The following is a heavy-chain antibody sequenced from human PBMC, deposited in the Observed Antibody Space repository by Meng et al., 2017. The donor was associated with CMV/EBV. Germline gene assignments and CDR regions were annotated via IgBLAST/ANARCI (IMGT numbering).Heavy chain of an antibody. CDR1: GYTFTSYG. V-gene: IGHV1-18*01. J-gene: IGHJ4*02. CDR3: ARALYDFWSGYSALDY. Sequence: ASVKVSCKASGYTFTSYGISWVRQAPGQGLEWMGWISAYNGNTNYAQKLQGRVTMTTDTSTSTAYMELRSLRSDDTAVYYCARALYDFWSGYSALDYWGQGTLVTVSS. CDR2: ISAYNGNT. D-gene: IGHD3-3*01.